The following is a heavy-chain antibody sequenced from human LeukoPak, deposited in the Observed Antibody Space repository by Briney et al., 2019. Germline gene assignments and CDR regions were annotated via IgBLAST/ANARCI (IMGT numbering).Heavy chain of an antibody. CDR2: ISSSGGST. J-gene: IGHJ6*03. D-gene: IGHD6-19*01. CDR3: AKDGIAVAGQNYYYYMDV. V-gene: IGHV3-23*01. Sequence: GGSLRLSCAASGFTFSSYAMTWVRQAPGKGLEWVSSISSSGGSTYYADSVKGRFTISRDNSKNTLYLQMNSLRAEDTAVYYCAKDGIAVAGQNYYYYMDVWGKGTTVTVSS. CDR1: GFTFSSYA.